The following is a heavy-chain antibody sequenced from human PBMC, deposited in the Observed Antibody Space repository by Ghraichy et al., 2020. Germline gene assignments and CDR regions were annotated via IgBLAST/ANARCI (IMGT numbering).Heavy chain of an antibody. D-gene: IGHD5-18*01. CDR1: GFTVSSNY. Sequence: GESLNISCAASGFTVSSNYMNWVRQAPGKGLEWVSLIYTGGDTYYADSVKGRFTISRDNSKNTLYLQMNSLRAEDTAVYYCARVQTAMDYWGQGTLVTVSS. V-gene: IGHV3-66*02. CDR3: ARVQTAMDY. J-gene: IGHJ4*02. CDR2: IYTGGDT.